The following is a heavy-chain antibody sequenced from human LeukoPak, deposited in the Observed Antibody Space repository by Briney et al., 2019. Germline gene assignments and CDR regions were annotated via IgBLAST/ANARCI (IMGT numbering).Heavy chain of an antibody. J-gene: IGHJ3*02. V-gene: IGHV1-69*04. CDR1: GYTFTSYG. D-gene: IGHD4-23*01. CDR3: ARAATVVDAFDI. CDR2: IIPILGIA. Sequence: SVKVSCKASGYTFTSYGISWVRQAPGQGLEWMGRIIPILGIANYAQKFQGRVTITADKSTSTAYMELSSLRSEDTAVYYCARAATVVDAFDIWGQGTMVTVSS.